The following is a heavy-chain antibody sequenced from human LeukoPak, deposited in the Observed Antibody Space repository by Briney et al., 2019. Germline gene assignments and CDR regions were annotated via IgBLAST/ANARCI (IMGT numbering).Heavy chain of an antibody. V-gene: IGHV3-48*02. CDR3: VRDAAYSAFNM. J-gene: IGHJ3*02. Sequence: GGSLRLSCAASGFAFNTYSVNWVRQAPGKGLQWVPSITTSSTTKYYADSVKGRFTISRDNAKNSLYLQMDSLRDEDTAVYYCVRDAAYSAFNMWGQGTMVTVSS. CDR1: GFAFNTYS. D-gene: IGHD4-11*01. CDR2: ITTSSTTK.